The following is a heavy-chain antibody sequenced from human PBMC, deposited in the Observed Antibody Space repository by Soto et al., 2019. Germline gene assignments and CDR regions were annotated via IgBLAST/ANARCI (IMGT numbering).Heavy chain of an antibody. D-gene: IGHD6-13*01. Sequence: EVQLVETGGGLIQPGGSLRLSCAASGFTVSNNYMSWVRQAPGKGLEWVSLIYSGGSTYYADSVKGRFAISRDNSKNTLYLQMNSLRAEDTAVYYCATYSSLDYWGQGTLVTVSS. J-gene: IGHJ4*02. CDR3: ATYSSLDY. V-gene: IGHV3-53*02. CDR1: GFTVSNNY. CDR2: IYSGGST.